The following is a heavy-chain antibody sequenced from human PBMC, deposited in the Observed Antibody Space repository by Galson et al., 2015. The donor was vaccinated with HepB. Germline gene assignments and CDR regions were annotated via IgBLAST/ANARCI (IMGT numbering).Heavy chain of an antibody. J-gene: IGHJ4*02. CDR2: INPDGSST. D-gene: IGHD6-13*01. CDR3: ARGWYHFDN. CDR1: GFMFGTYW. Sequence: SLRLSCAASGFMFGTYWMQWVRQAPGKGLVWVSVINPDGSSTNYADSVRGRFTISRDNAKKMLYLQMNSLRAEDTAVYFCARGWYHFDNWGQGTLVSVSA. V-gene: IGHV3-74*01.